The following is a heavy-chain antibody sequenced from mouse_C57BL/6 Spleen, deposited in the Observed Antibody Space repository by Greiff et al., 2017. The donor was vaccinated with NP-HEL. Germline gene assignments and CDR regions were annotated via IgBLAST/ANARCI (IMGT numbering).Heavy chain of an antibody. V-gene: IGHV5-4*01. D-gene: IGHD1-1*01. CDR3: ARDRDYYGSSSLRYFDV. CDR1: GFTFSSYA. J-gene: IGHJ1*03. Sequence: DVKLVESGGGLVKPGGSLKLSCAASGFTFSSYAMSWVRQTPEKRLEWVATISDGGSYTYYPDNVKGRFTISRDNAKNNLYLQMSHLKSEDTAMYYCARDRDYYGSSSLRYFDVWGTGTTVTVSS. CDR2: ISDGGSYT.